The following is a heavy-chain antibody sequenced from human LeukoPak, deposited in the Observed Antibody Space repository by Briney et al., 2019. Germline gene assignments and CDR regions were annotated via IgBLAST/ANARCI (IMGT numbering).Heavy chain of an antibody. CDR2: IYYSGST. CDR1: GGSISSYY. V-gene: IGHV4-59*01. D-gene: IGHD7-27*01. J-gene: IGHJ4*02. CDR3: ARGLGMGDY. Sequence: PSETLSLTCTVSGGSISSYYWSWIRQPPGKGLEWIGYIYYSGSTNYNPSLKSRVTISVDTSKNQFSLKLSSVTAADTAVYYCARGLGMGDYWGQGTLVTVSS.